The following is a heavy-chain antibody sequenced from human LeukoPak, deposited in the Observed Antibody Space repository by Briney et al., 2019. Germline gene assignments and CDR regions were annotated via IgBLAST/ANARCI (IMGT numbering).Heavy chain of an antibody. V-gene: IGHV3-20*04. D-gene: IGHD3-10*01. CDR1: GFTFDDYG. Sequence: GGSLRLSCAASGFTFDDYGMSWVRQAPGKGLEWVSGINWNGGSTGYADSVKGRFTISRDNAKNSLYLQMNSLRAEDTALYYCLRARGYYHAVDAFDIWGQGTMVTVSS. CDR3: LRARGYYHAVDAFDI. CDR2: INWNGGST. J-gene: IGHJ3*02.